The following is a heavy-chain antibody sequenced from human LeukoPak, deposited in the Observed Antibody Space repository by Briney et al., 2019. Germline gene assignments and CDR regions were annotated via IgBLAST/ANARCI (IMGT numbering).Heavy chain of an antibody. J-gene: IGHJ4*02. CDR2: ISGSGGTT. Sequence: GGSLRLSCAASGFTFNNYAMTWVRQAPGKGLEWVSTISGSGGTTSYADSVKGRFTISRDNSKNTLYLQMNSLRAEDTAVYYCARLGPSIAVAGMAADYWGQGTLVTVSS. CDR3: ARLGPSIAVAGMAADY. D-gene: IGHD6-19*01. V-gene: IGHV3-23*01. CDR1: GFTFNNYA.